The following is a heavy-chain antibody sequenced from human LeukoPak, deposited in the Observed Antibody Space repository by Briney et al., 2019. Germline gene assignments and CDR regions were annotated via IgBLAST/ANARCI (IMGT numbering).Heavy chain of an antibody. J-gene: IGHJ5*02. CDR2: ISPSGTT. Sequence: SETLSLTCTVSGGYTGSHYWSWIRQPAGKGLEWIGRISPSGTTHYNPSLGSRVTMSVDTSNNFFSLRLTSVTAADTAVYYCARDFYASGFYFWFDPWGQGILVAVSS. V-gene: IGHV4-4*07. CDR3: ARDFYASGFYFWFDP. CDR1: GGYTGSHY. D-gene: IGHD2/OR15-2a*01.